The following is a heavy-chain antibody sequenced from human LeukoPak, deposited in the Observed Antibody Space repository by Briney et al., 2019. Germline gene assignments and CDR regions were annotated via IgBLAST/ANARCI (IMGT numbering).Heavy chain of an antibody. CDR3: ARTYYYDSSGYYGVRAFDI. V-gene: IGHV5-10-1*01. D-gene: IGHD3-22*01. J-gene: IGHJ3*02. CDR2: IDPSDSYT. CDR1: GYSFTSYW. Sequence: GESLRISCKGSGYSFTSYWISWVRQMPGKGLEWMGRIDPSDSYTNYSPSFQGHVTISADKSISTAYLQWSSLKASDTAMYYCARTYYYDSSGYYGVRAFDIWGQGTMVTVSS.